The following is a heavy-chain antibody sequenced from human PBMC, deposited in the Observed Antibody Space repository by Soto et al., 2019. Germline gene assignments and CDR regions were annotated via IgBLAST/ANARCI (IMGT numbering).Heavy chain of an antibody. CDR3: XXGHDSTYWEGY. Sequence: EVQVLESGGGLVQPGGSLRLSCVGSGFTFSSHVMTWVRQAPGKGLEWVSSISANGGSTYYAESVMGRFTISRDNXXXXXSXXXXXXXXXXTAVYYXXXGHDSTYWEGYWGQGTLVTVSS. CDR2: ISANGGST. J-gene: IGHJ4*02. D-gene: IGHD3-10*01. V-gene: IGHV3-23*01. CDR1: GFTFSSHV.